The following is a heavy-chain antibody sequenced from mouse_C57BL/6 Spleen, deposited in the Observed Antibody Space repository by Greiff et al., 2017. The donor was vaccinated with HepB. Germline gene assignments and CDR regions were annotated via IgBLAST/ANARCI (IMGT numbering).Heavy chain of an antibody. J-gene: IGHJ1*03. CDR2: INPSTGGT. D-gene: IGHD1-1*01. CDR1: GYSFTGYY. CDR3: ARGITTVVANLYWYFDV. V-gene: IGHV1-42*01. Sequence: EVQLQQSGPELVKPGASVKISCKASGYSFTGYYMNWVKQSPEKSLEWIGEINPSTGGTTYNQKFKAKATLTVDKSSSTAYMQLKSLTSEDSAVYYCARGITTVVANLYWYFDVWGTGTTVTVSS.